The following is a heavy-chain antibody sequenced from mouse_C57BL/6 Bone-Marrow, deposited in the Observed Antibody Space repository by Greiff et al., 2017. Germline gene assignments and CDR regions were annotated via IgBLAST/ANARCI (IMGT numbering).Heavy chain of an antibody. D-gene: IGHD3-3*01. CDR2: ISSGGSYT. CDR3: ARQGLYFDY. J-gene: IGHJ2*01. Sequence: EVNLVESGGDLVKPGGSLKLSCAASGFTFSSYGMSWVRQTPDKRLEWVATISSGGSYTYYPDSVKGRFPISRDNAKNTLYLQMSSLKSEDTAMYYCARQGLYFDYWGQGTTLTVSS. CDR1: GFTFSSYG. V-gene: IGHV5-6*01.